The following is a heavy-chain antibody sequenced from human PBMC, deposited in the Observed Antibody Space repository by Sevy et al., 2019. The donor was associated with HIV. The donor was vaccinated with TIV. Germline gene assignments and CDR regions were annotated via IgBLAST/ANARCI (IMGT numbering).Heavy chain of an antibody. CDR2: INWNGGST. V-gene: IGHV3-20*04. D-gene: IGHD1-26*01. CDR3: ARTILESTPWFDP. J-gene: IGHJ5*02. CDR1: GFIFDDYA. Sequence: GGSLRLSCAASGFIFDDYAMSWVRQSPGKGLEWVSGINWNGGSTGYADSVKGRFTISRDNAKNSLYLQMNSLRAEDTALYYCARTILESTPWFDPWGQGTLVTVSS.